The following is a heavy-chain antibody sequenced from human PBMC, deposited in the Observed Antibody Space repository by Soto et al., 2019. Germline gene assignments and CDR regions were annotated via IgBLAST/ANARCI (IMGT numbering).Heavy chain of an antibody. V-gene: IGHV1-2*02. CDR1: GYTFTGYY. J-gene: IGHJ4*02. CDR2: INPNSGGT. Sequence: ASVKVSCKATGYTFTGYYMHWVRQAPGQGLEWMGWINPNSGGTNYAQKFQGRVTMTRDTSISTAYMELSRLRSDDTAVYYCARYFRLSYSYYFDYWGQGTLVTVSS. D-gene: IGHD1-26*01. CDR3: ARYFRLSYSYYFDY.